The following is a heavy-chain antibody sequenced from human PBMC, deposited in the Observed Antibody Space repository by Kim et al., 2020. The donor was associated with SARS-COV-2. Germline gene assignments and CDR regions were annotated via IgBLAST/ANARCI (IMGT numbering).Heavy chain of an antibody. CDR3: ASPGDDILTGYSSRDY. J-gene: IGHJ4*02. V-gene: IGHV4-39*01. Sequence: SLKSRVTISVDTSKNQFSLKLSSVTAADTAVYYCASPGDDILTGYSSRDYWGQGTLVTVSS. D-gene: IGHD3-9*01.